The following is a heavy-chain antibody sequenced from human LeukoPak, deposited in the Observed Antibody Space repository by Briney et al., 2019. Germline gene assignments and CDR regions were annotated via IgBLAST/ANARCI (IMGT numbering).Heavy chain of an antibody. CDR3: ARGPLASLHAFDI. Sequence: GGSLRLSCAASGFTLSDYYMTWIRQSPGKGLEWISYISGNSPYRTYADSVEGRFTVSRDNAQNSLHLQMNSLTAEDTAVHYCARGPLASLHAFDIWGQGTKVTVSS. J-gene: IGHJ3*02. V-gene: IGHV3-11*06. CDR2: ISGNSPYR. CDR1: GFTLSDYY. D-gene: IGHD1-1*01.